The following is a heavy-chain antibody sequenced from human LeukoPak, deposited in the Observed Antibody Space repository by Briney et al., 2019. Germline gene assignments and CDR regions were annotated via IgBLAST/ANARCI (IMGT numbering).Heavy chain of an antibody. D-gene: IGHD3-22*01. CDR2: ISGGGGST. CDR1: GFTFGSYD. Sequence: QSGGSLRLSCAASGFTFGSYDMSWVRQAPGKGLEWVSAISGGGGSTYYADFVKGRFSISRDNSKNTLYLQMNSLRVEDTAVYYCAKDGFHYESTETVNDAFDIWGQETMVTVSS. J-gene: IGHJ3*02. V-gene: IGHV3-23*01. CDR3: AKDGFHYESTETVNDAFDI.